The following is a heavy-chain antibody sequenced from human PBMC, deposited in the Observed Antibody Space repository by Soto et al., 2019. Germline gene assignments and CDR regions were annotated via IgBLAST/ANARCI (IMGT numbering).Heavy chain of an antibody. V-gene: IGHV4-34*01. CDR3: ARGLSGVIAAAGTPLWFDP. J-gene: IGHJ5*02. Sequence: NPSETLSLTCAVYGGSFSGYYWSWIRQPPGKGLEWIGEINHSGSTNYNPSLKSRVTISVDTSKNQFSLKLSSVTAADTAVYYCARGLSGVIAAAGTPLWFDPWGQGTLVTVSS. CDR1: GGSFSGYY. CDR2: INHSGST. D-gene: IGHD6-13*01.